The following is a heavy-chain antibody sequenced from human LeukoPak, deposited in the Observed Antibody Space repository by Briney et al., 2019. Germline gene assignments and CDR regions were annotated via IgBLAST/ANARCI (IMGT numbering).Heavy chain of an antibody. CDR1: GFRFDSFY. CDR3: ARSLIVASEDY. V-gene: IGHV3-11*04. CDR2: ISASGAVP. J-gene: IGHJ4*02. D-gene: IGHD3-22*01. Sequence: GGSLRLSCAASGFRFDSFYMGWIRQVPGKGLDYIALISASGAVPYYAESVEGRFTISRDNAKNSVSLQMNSLSADDTAIYYCARSLIVASEDYWGQGTQVIVFS.